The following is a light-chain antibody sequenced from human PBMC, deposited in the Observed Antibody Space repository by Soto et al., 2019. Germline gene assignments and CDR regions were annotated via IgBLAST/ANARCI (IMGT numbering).Light chain of an antibody. CDR1: TTDVDGYDY. V-gene: IGLV2-14*03. CDR3: TSYPGSAPFYV. Sequence: QSALTQPASVSGSPGQSITISCTGATTDVDGYDYVSWYQQHPGQAPKLMIFDVNNRPSGVSGRFSGSKSGDTASLTISGFQAEDDGDYYCTSYPGSAPFYVFGSGTKATVL. CDR2: DVN. J-gene: IGLJ1*01.